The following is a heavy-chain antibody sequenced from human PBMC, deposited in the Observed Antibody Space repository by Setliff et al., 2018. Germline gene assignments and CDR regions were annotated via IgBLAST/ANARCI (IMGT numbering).Heavy chain of an antibody. J-gene: IGHJ5*02. D-gene: IGHD5-18*01. CDR2: INYSGNT. CDR1: GGSISSSSYY. Sequence: LSLTCSVSGGSISSSSYYWGWIRQPPGKGLEWIGSINYSGNTYYNPSLTSRVTISVDTSKNQFSLKLRSVTAADTAVYYCARRIYTSGAIDLWGQGTLVTVSS. V-gene: IGHV4-39*01. CDR3: ARRIYTSGAIDL.